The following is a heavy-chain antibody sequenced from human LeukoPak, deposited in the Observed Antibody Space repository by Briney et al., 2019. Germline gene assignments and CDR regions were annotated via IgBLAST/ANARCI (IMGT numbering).Heavy chain of an antibody. D-gene: IGHD5-24*01. CDR1: GFTFSSYS. V-gene: IGHV3-21*01. J-gene: IGHJ4*02. Sequence: GGSLRLSCAASGFTFSSYSMNWVRQAPGKGLEWVSSISSSSIYIYYADSVKGRFTISRDNAKNSLYLQMNSLRAEDTAVYYCARESEMATINDYWGQGTLVTVSS. CDR2: ISSSSIYI. CDR3: ARESEMATINDY.